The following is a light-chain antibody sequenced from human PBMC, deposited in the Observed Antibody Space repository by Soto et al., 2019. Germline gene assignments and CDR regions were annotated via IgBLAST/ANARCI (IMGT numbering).Light chain of an antibody. V-gene: IGKV3-15*01. CDR2: GAS. CDR3: QQSYSTRAT. CDR1: QSVSSD. J-gene: IGKJ4*01. Sequence: EIMMTQSPATLSVSPGETATLSCRASQSVSSDLAWYHQKPGQAPRLLIYGASTRATGIPSRFSGSGSGTDFTLTISSLQPEDFATYYCQQSYSTRATFGGGTKVDIK.